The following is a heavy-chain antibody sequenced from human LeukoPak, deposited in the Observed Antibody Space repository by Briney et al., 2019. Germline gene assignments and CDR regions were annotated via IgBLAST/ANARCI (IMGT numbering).Heavy chain of an antibody. V-gene: IGHV4-38-2*02. D-gene: IGHD2-21*01. Sequence: TSETLSLTCTVSGYSINSGYYWVWIRQPPGKGLEWIGSIYRSGSTNYNPSLKSRVTISVDTSKNQFSLKVSSVTAADTAVYYCARGDCSGSICYSPMDVWGTGTTVTVSS. J-gene: IGHJ6*03. CDR3: ARGDCSGSICYSPMDV. CDR2: IYRSGST. CDR1: GYSINSGYY.